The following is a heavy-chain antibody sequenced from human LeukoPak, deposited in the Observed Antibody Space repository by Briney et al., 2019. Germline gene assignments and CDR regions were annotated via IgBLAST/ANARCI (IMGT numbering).Heavy chain of an antibody. J-gene: IGHJ4*02. CDR2: IYTSGST. D-gene: IGHD2-2*01. CDR1: GGSISGYY. Sequence: PSETLSLTCTVSGGSISGYYWSWIRQPAGKGLEWIGRIYTSGSTNYNPSLKSRVTMSVDTSKNQFSQKLSSVTAADTAVYYCVRDSFNPAAAFDYWGQGTLVTVSS. CDR3: VRDSFNPAAAFDY. V-gene: IGHV4-4*07.